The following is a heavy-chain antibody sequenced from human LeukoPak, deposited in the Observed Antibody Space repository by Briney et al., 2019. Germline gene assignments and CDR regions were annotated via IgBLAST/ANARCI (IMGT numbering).Heavy chain of an antibody. CDR2: IYYSGNT. V-gene: IGHV4-39*07. D-gene: IGHD3-10*01. CDR3: AVITMVRGVIRWFDP. Sequence: SETLSLTCTVSGGSISSSRYYWGWIRQPPGKGLEWIGSIYYSGNTYYNPSLKSRVTISVDTSKDQFSLKLSSVTAADTAVYYCAVITMVRGVIRWFDPWGQGTLVTVSS. J-gene: IGHJ5*02. CDR1: GGSISSSRYY.